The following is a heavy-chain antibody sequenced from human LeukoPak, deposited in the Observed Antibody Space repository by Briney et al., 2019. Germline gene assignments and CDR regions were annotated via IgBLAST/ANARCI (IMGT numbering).Heavy chain of an antibody. CDR3: AGSYDSSGYYYFWQAFDI. V-gene: IGHV4-4*07. CDR1: GGSISSYY. D-gene: IGHD3-22*01. Sequence: SETLSLTCTVSGGSISSYYWSWIRQPAGKGLEWIGRIYTSGSTNYKPSLKSRVTMSVDTSKNQFSLKLSSVTAADTAVYYCAGSYDSSGYYYFWQAFDIWGQGTMVTVSS. CDR2: IYTSGST. J-gene: IGHJ3*02.